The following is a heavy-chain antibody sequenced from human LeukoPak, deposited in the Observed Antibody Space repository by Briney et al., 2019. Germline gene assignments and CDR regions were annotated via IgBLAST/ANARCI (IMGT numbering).Heavy chain of an antibody. D-gene: IGHD1-14*01. Sequence: GGSLRLSCTASGFSFSSYWMNWVRQAPGKGPEWVANIKQDGSDKYYVESVKGRFTISKDNAKNLLYLQMDNLRAEDTAVYYCAEGITGGWWGQGTLVTVSS. J-gene: IGHJ4*02. CDR2: IKQDGSDK. CDR1: GFSFSSYW. V-gene: IGHV3-7*01. CDR3: AEGITGGW.